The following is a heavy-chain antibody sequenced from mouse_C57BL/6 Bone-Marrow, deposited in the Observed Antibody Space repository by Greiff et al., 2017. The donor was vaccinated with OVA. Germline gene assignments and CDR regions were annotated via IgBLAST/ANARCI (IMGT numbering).Heavy chain of an antibody. V-gene: IGHV1-72*01. CDR3: AKGSWFAN. Sequence: VQLQQPGAELVKPGASVKLSCKASGYTFTSYWMHWVKQRPGRGLEWIGRIDPNSGGTKYNEKFKSKATLTVDKPSSTAYMQLISLTSAASAGYYCAKGSWFANWGQGTLVTVSA. J-gene: IGHJ3*01. CDR2: IDPNSGGT. CDR1: GYTFTSYW.